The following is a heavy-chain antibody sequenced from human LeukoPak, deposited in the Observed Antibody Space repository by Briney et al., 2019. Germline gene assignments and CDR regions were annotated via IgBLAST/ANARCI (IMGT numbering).Heavy chain of an antibody. Sequence: KFSQTLSLTCAVSGDSVSSNRASWNWIRQSPSGGLECLGRTYYRSKWSNDYADSVKSRITISSDPSKNEFSLQLNSVTPEDTAVYYCARDPDSSYEWGPFDSWGQGTLVTVSS. J-gene: IGHJ5*01. CDR3: ARDPDSSYEWGPFDS. CDR2: TYYRSKWSN. D-gene: IGHD6-6*01. CDR1: GDSVSSNRAS. V-gene: IGHV6-1*01.